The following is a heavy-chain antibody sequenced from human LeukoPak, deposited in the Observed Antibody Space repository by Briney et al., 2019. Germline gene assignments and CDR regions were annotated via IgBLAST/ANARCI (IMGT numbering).Heavy chain of an antibody. CDR3: AIDPNWGTHS. D-gene: IGHD7-27*01. CDR1: GFTFSTYI. J-gene: IGHJ4*02. CDR2: IGSSGGGI. V-gene: IGHV3-23*01. Sequence: HPGGSLRLSCAASGFTFSTYIMYWVRHPPGKRLEWVSIIGSSGGGIHYADSVKGRFTISRDNSKNALYLQMNSLRVEDTAVYYCAIDPNWGTHSWGQGVLVTVSS.